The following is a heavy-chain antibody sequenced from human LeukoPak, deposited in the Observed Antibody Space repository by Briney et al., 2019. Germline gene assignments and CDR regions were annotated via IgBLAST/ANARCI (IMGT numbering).Heavy chain of an antibody. CDR1: GFTFSSYA. D-gene: IGHD3-22*01. J-gene: IGHJ4*02. Sequence: PGGSLRLSCAASGFTFSSYAMSWVRQAPGKGLEWVSAISGSGGSTYYADSVKGRFTISRDNSKNTLYLQMNSLRAEDTAVYYCAKGVGLYDSSGYYYDYWGQGTLVTVSS. CDR3: AKGVGLYDSSGYYYDY. V-gene: IGHV3-23*01. CDR2: ISGSGGST.